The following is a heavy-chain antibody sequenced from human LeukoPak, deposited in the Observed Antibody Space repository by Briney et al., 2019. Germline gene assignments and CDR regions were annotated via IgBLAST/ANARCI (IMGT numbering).Heavy chain of an antibody. D-gene: IGHD3-22*01. CDR1: GFDFSAYE. J-gene: IGHJ4*02. CDR2: FAGSDTTT. Sequence: GGSLRLSCAASGFDFSAYEMNWVRQAPGKGLEWVAYFAGSDTTTYCADSVKGRFTISRDNARNSLYLQMNSLRAEDTALYYCTTLGYHLDSWGQGTLVTVSS. V-gene: IGHV3-48*03. CDR3: TTLGYHLDS.